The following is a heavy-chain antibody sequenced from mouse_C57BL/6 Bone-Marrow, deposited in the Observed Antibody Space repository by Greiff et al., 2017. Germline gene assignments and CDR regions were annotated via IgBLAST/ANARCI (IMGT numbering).Heavy chain of an antibody. CDR2: IRNKANNHAT. V-gene: IGHV6-6*01. D-gene: IGHD1-1*01. Sequence: EVQRVESGGGLVQPGGSMKLSCAASGFTFSDAWMDWVRQSPEKGLEWVAEIRNKANNHATYYAESVKGRFTISRDDSKSSVYLQMNSLRAEDTGIYYCTAGSSYYFDYWGQGTTLTVSS. CDR1: GFTFSDAW. J-gene: IGHJ2*01. CDR3: TAGSSYYFDY.